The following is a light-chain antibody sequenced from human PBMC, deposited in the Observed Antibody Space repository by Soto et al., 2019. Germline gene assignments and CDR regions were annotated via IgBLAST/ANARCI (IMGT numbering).Light chain of an antibody. CDR3: MQDIHWPWT. Sequence: DVVMTQSPLSLPVIFGQPASISCRSSRSLVHTNGNTYLNWFQQRPGQSPTRLIYMVSNQDTEVPDRFSGSRSGADFTRKISRVEADDVGAYFCMQDIHWPWTIGQGTKVDVK. CDR2: MVS. V-gene: IGKV2-30*02. CDR1: RSLVHTNGNTY. J-gene: IGKJ1*01.